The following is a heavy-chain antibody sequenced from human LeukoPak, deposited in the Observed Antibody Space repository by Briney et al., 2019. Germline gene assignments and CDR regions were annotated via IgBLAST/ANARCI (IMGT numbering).Heavy chain of an antibody. CDR3: ARLSGYSSGHCYSDY. Sequence: SETLSLTCTVSGGSISSDYWSWIRQPPGKGLEWIGYIYYRGSTNYNPSLKSRVTISVDTSKNQFSLKLSSVTAADTAVYYCARLSGYSSGHCYSDYWGQGTLATVSS. D-gene: IGHD3-22*01. J-gene: IGHJ4*02. CDR1: GGSISSDY. CDR2: IYYRGST. V-gene: IGHV4-59*01.